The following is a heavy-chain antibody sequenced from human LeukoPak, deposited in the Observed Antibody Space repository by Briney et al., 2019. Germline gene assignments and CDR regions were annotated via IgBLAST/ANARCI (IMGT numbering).Heavy chain of an antibody. V-gene: IGHV5-51*01. J-gene: IGHJ6*02. D-gene: IGHD6-13*01. CDR1: GYSFTSYW. CDR3: ARGSSSSSRWTYYYGMDV. Sequence: GASLKISCKGSGYSFTSYWIGWVRQMPGKGLEWVGIIYPGDSDTRYSPSFQGQVTISADKSISTAYLQWSSLKASDTAMYYCARGSSSSSRWTYYYGMDVWGQGTTVTVSS. CDR2: IYPGDSDT.